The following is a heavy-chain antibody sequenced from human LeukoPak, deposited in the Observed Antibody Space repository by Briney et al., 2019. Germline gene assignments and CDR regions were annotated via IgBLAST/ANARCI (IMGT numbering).Heavy chain of an antibody. Sequence: SETLSLTCTVSGGSISSSSYYWGWIRQPPGKGPEWIGSIYYSGSTYYNPSLKSRVTISVDTSKNQFSLKLSSVTAADTAVYYCARDRRGITMVRGANNWFDPWGQGTLVTVSS. D-gene: IGHD3-10*01. CDR1: GGSISSSSYY. CDR3: ARDRRGITMVRGANNWFDP. V-gene: IGHV4-39*07. J-gene: IGHJ5*02. CDR2: IYYSGST.